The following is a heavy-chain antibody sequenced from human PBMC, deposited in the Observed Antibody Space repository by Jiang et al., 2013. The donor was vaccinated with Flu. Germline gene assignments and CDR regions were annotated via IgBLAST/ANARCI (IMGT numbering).Heavy chain of an antibody. J-gene: IGHJ1*01. CDR1: GYTFTGYY. CDR3: ARGGYYYDSSGWVSYFQH. CDR2: INPNSGGT. D-gene: IGHD3-22*01. V-gene: IGHV1-2*02. Sequence: KASGYTFTGYYMHWVRQAPGQGLEWMGWINPNSGGTNYAQKFQGRVTMTRDTSISTAYMELSRLRSDDTAVYYCARGGYYYDSSGWVSYFQHWGQGTLVTVSS.